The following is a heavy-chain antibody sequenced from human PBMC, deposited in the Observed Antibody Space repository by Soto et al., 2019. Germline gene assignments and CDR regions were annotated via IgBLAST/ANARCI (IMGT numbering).Heavy chain of an antibody. CDR3: ARAPTGDWHHFDP. J-gene: IGHJ5*02. V-gene: IGHV1-69*13. D-gene: IGHD3-16*01. CDR2: IIPIFGTA. CDR1: GGTFSSYA. Sequence: SLKVSCKASGGTFSSYAISWVRQAPGQGLEWMGGIIPIFGTANYAQKFQGRVTITADESTSTAYMELSSLRSEDTAVYYCARAPTGDWHHFDPWGQGTLVTVSS.